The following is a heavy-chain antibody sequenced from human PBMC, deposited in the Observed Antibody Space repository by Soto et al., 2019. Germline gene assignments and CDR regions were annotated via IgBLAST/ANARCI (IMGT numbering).Heavy chain of an antibody. V-gene: IGHV3-7*05. J-gene: IGHJ3*02. D-gene: IGHD6-13*01. CDR3: ARDVSPGSSSLYLDAFDI. CDR2: IKKDGSKI. Sequence: EVQLVESGGDWVQPGGSLRLSCAASGFSFGSSWMTWVRQAPGKGLEWVANIKKDGSKINYLDSVRGRVTVSRDNAKNSLYLEMHSLRAEDTALYYCARDVSPGSSSLYLDAFDIWGQGTMVTVSS. CDR1: GFSFGSSW.